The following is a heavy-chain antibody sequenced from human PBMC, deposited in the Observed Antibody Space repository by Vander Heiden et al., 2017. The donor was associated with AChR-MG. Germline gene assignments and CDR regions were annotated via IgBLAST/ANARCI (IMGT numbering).Heavy chain of an antibody. CDR2: ISGSGGST. D-gene: IGHD3-16*01. Sequence: EVQLLESGGGLVQPGGSLRLSCAASGFTFSSYAMSWVRQAPGKGLEWVSAISGSGGSTYYADSVKGRFTISRDNSKNTLYLQMNSLRAEDTAVYYCVKTLDTQSPWGKTGAFDIWGQGTMVTVSS. V-gene: IGHV3-23*01. CDR1: GFTFSSYA. CDR3: VKTLDTQSPWGKTGAFDI. J-gene: IGHJ3*02.